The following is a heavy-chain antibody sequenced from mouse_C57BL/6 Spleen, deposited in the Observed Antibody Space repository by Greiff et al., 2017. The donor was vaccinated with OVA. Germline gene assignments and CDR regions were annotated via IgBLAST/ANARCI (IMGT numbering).Heavy chain of an antibody. CDR2: ISSGSSTI. Sequence: EVKVVESGGGLVKPGGSLKLSCAASGFTFSDYGMHWVRQAPEKGLEWVAYISSGSSTIYYADTVKGRFTISRDNAKNTLFLQMTSLRSEDTAMYYCAREKGSGFDYWGQGTTLTVSS. CDR1: GFTFSDYG. CDR3: AREKGSGFDY. V-gene: IGHV5-17*01. J-gene: IGHJ2*01. D-gene: IGHD3-2*02.